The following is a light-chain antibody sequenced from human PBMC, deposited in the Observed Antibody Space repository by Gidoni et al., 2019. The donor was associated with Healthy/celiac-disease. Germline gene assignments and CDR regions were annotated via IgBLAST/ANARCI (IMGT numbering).Light chain of an antibody. CDR3: AAWDDSLSGPNWV. V-gene: IGLV1-47*01. Sequence: QSVLTQPPSTFGTPGQRVTISCSGSSSNIGSNYGYWYQQLPGTAPQLLIYRNNQRPSGFPDRFSGSTSGTSASLAISGLRSEDEADYYCAAWDDSLSGPNWVFGGGTKLTVL. CDR1: SSNIGSNY. J-gene: IGLJ3*02. CDR2: RNN.